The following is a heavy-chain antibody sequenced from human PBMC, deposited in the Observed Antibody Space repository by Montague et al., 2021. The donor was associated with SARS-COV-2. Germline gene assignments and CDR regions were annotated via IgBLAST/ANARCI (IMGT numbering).Heavy chain of an antibody. CDR3: ARLPYFYDSTHAFDI. J-gene: IGHJ3*02. CDR2: IYYSGSS. D-gene: IGHD3-22*01. CDR1: GGSISSGSYY. V-gene: IGHV4-31*03. Sequence: TLSLTCTVSGGSISSGSYYWSWIRQHPGKGLEWIGYIYYSGSSYYNPSLKSRVTISVDTSKNQFSLRLSSVTAADTAVYYCARLPYFYDSTHAFDIWGQGTMVTVSS.